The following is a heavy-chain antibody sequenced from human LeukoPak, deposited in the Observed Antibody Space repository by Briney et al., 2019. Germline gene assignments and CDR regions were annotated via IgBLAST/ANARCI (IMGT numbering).Heavy chain of an antibody. CDR1: GVSISSSTYY. CDR3: ARTWSGYSTH. D-gene: IGHD3-3*01. CDR2: VYYSGTT. Sequence: PSETPSLTCTVSGVSISSSTYYWGWIRQPPGKGLEWIGTVYYSGTTYYNPSLKSRVTISVDTSKNQFSLKLSSVTAADTAVYYCARTWSGYSTHWGQGTLVTVSS. J-gene: IGHJ4*02. V-gene: IGHV4-39*01.